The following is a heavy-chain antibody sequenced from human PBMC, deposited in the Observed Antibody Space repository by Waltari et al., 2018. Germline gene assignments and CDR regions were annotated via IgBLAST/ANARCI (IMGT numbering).Heavy chain of an antibody. V-gene: IGHV5-51*03. CDR3: ARGTPPDS. J-gene: IGHJ5*01. CDR2: IYPSDSDT. D-gene: IGHD1-1*01. CDR1: GYHFATYW. Sequence: EVQLVQSGAEVKKSGESLKISCQASGYHFATYWIGWVRQMPGKGLEWVAIIYPSDSDTRYSPSFEGRVTISADKSLNTAYLQWNTLRASDSAMYFCARGTPPDSWGHGTPLTVSS.